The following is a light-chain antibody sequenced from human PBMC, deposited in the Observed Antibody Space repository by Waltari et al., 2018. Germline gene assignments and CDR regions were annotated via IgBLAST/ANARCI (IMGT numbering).Light chain of an antibody. CDR2: GAS. V-gene: IGKV3-20*01. CDR3: QQYGTSAIT. CDR1: QSVLSYY. J-gene: IGKJ5*01. Sequence: EIVLTQSPGTLSLSPGERATPPCRASQSVLSYYLAWYQQKPGQAPRLLIYGASSRTTGIPDRFSGSGSGTDFTLTISRLEPEDFAVYYCQQYGTSAITFGQGTRLEIK.